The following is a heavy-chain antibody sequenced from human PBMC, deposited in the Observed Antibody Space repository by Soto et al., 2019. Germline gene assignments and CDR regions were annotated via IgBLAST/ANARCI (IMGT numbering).Heavy chain of an antibody. J-gene: IGHJ4*02. D-gene: IGHD3-10*01. CDR1: GLTFSGYW. V-gene: IGHV3-7*01. CDR2: IKKDGSEK. Sequence: EVQLVESGGGLVLPGGSLRLSCTASGLTFSGYWMDWVRQAPGKGLEWVATIKKDGSEKYDVDTVEGRFTISRDNAKNSLYLQRNGLRVEVTAVYYCMRGCGGYWGQGTLVTVSS. CDR3: MRGCGGY.